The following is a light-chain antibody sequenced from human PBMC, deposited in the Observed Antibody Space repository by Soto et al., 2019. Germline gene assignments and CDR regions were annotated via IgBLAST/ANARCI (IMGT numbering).Light chain of an antibody. V-gene: IGKV3-20*01. CDR2: GTS. CDR1: QSVSATY. Sequence: EIVLTQSPATLSLSPGERATLSCRASQSVSATYLAWYQQRPDQPPMLLIYGTSTRSTGIPDRFIGSGSGTDFTLTITRLEPEDFALYYCQQYGSSPWTFGQGTKVDIK. J-gene: IGKJ1*01. CDR3: QQYGSSPWT.